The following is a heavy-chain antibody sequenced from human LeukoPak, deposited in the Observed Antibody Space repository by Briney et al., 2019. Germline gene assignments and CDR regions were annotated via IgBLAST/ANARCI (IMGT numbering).Heavy chain of an antibody. V-gene: IGHV4-30-2*01. Sequence: SETLSLTCEVSGGSITTGGYSWSWIRQPPGKGLEWLGYFYHSGNTYYNPSLQSRVSMSVDSSKSQFSLRLTSVTAADTAIYYCARGRYCSATTCSGGDAFDIWGQGTVVTVSS. CDR3: ARGRYCSATTCSGGDAFDI. J-gene: IGHJ3*02. CDR2: FYHSGNT. CDR1: GGSITTGGYS. D-gene: IGHD2-8*02.